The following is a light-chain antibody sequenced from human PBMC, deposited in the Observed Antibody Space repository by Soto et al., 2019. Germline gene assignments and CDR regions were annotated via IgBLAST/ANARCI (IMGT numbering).Light chain of an antibody. J-gene: IGKJ1*01. CDR1: QSVSSK. V-gene: IGKV3-15*01. CDR3: QQYNNWPRT. CDR2: GAS. Sequence: EIVMTQSPATLSVSPGERATLSCRASQSVSSKLAWCQQKPGQAPRLLIYGASTRATGIPARFSGSGSGTEFTLTXSSLQSEDFAVYYCQQYNNWPRTFGQGTKV.